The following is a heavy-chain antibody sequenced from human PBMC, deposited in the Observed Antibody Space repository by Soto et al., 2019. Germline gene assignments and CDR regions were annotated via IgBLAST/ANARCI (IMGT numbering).Heavy chain of an antibody. Sequence: GGSQRLSCASSGFSFSTYGMHWVRQAPGKGLEYVSAISGNGASTFYAGSVKGRFTISRDNSKNTLYLQMGSLTSEDMAVYYCAGTGQPYGAYAYWGQGSLVTVS. V-gene: IGHV3-64*02. CDR2: ISGNGAST. CDR1: GFSFSTYG. J-gene: IGHJ4*02. D-gene: IGHD5-12*01. CDR3: AGTGQPYGAYAY.